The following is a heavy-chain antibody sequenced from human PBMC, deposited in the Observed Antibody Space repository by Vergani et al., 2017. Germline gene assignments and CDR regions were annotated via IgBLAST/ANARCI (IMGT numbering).Heavy chain of an antibody. CDR1: DSFIMTNPY. J-gene: IGHJ6*02. CDR3: ARHRGSGGFFPSSYFYWMDV. CDR2: IHHSGDT. V-gene: IGHV4-38-2*01. Sequence: QVQLQESGPGLVKPSETLTLTCDVSDSFIMTNPYWGWFRQSPGKGLEWIGCIHHSGDTHYNSSLKSRVSISIVSSSKFSLSLTSVTAADTAIYYCARHRGSGGFFPSSYFYWMDVWGHGTTVTVSS. D-gene: IGHD3-10*01.